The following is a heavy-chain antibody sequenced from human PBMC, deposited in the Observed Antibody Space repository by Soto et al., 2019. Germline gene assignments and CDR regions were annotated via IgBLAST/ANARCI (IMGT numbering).Heavy chain of an antibody. CDR3: AKDRDSGYDLEVDY. D-gene: IGHD5-12*01. CDR1: GFTFSSYA. V-gene: IGHV3-23*01. J-gene: IGHJ4*02. CDR2: ISGRGGST. Sequence: EVQLLESGGGLVQPGGSLRLSCAASGFTFSSYAMSWVRQAPGKGLEWVSGISGRGGSTYYADSVKGRFTISRDNSKNTLHLQMNSLRAEDTAVYHCAKDRDSGYDLEVDYWGQGTLVTVSP.